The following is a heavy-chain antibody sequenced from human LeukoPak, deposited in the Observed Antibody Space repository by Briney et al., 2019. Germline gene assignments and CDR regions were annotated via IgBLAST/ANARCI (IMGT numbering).Heavy chain of an antibody. Sequence: ASVKVSCKASGCTFTSYGISWVRQAPGQGLEWMGWISAYNGNTNYAQKLQGRVTMTTDTSTSTAYMELRSLRSDDTAVYYCAIGPGYYDSSAAFDYWGQGTLVTVSS. V-gene: IGHV1-18*01. D-gene: IGHD3-22*01. J-gene: IGHJ4*02. CDR3: AIGPGYYDSSAAFDY. CDR1: GCTFTSYG. CDR2: ISAYNGNT.